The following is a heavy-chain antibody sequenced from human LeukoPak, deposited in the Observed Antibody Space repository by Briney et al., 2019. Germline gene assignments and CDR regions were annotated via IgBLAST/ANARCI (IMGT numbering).Heavy chain of an antibody. CDR1: GYSIRSGFY. V-gene: IGHV4-38-2*02. CDR2: IYHSGIT. Sequence: SETLSLTCTVSGYSIRSGFYWGWIRQPPGKGLEWIGNIYHSGITYSTPSLKSRVTISVDTSKNQFSLKLSSVTAADTAVYYCASTFYYYDVSGYYYEYFQYWGQGTQVTVSS. CDR3: ASTFYYYDVSGYYYEYFQY. D-gene: IGHD3-22*01. J-gene: IGHJ1*01.